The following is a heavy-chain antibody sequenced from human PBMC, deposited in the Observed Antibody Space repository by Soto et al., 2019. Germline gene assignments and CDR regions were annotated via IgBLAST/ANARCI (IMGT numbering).Heavy chain of an antibody. CDR2: INAGNGNT. V-gene: IGHV1-3*01. CDR1: GYTFTSYA. CDR3: ARDRTEELWFGTYGMDV. J-gene: IGHJ6*02. D-gene: IGHD3-10*01. Sequence: ASVKVSCKAAGYTFTSYAMPWVRQAPGQRLEWMGWINAGNGNTKYSQKFQGRVTITRDTSASTAYMELSSLRSEDTAVYYCARDRTEELWFGTYGMDVWGQGTTVTVSS.